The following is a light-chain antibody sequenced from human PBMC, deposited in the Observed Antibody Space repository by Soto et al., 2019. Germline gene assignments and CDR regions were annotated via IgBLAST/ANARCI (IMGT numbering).Light chain of an antibody. Sequence: VLTQSPATLSLSPGGRVTLYCKASQSVGRALAWYHQKPGQSPRLLIYDSSMRAAGVPARFSGSGSGTEFTLTISSLQSEDFAVYYCQQYGVRPPATFGQGTRLEIE. J-gene: IGKJ5*01. CDR2: DSS. V-gene: IGKV3-15*01. CDR3: QQYGVRPPAT. CDR1: QSVGRA.